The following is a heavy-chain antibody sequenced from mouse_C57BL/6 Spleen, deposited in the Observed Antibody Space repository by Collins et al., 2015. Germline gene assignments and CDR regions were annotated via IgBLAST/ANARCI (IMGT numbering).Heavy chain of an antibody. Sequence: DVKLVESGEGLVKPGGSLKLSCAASGFTFSSYAMSWVRQTPEKRLEWVAYISSGGDYIFYPDTVKGRFTISRDNARNTLYLQMSSLKSEDIAMYYCTRGGIGYYGSSFPFAYWGQGTLVTVSA. CDR2: ISSGGDYI. D-gene: IGHD1-1*01. J-gene: IGHJ3*01. CDR3: TRGGIGYYGSSFPFAY. V-gene: IGHV5-9-1*02. CDR1: GFTFSSYA.